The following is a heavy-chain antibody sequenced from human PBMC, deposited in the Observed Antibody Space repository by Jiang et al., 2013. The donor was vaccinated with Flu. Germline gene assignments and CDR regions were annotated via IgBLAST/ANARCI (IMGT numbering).Heavy chain of an antibody. CDR1: GFSFGDYA. CDR3: TRDVVRDIILIPGTYFDY. V-gene: IGHV3-49*03. Sequence: RSLRLSCTASGFSFGDYAVSWLRQAPGKGLEWVGFIGSKLYGGRREYAASVKGRFTISRDDSKSIAYLQMSSLKTEDTAVYYCTRDVVRDIILIPGTYFDYWGQGALVTVSS. D-gene: IGHD2-8*01. J-gene: IGHJ4*02. CDR2: IGSKLYGGRR.